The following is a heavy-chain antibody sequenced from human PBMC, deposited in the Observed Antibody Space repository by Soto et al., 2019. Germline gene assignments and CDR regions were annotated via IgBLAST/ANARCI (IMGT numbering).Heavy chain of an antibody. J-gene: IGHJ6*02. V-gene: IGHV3-30-3*01. CDR2: ISYDGSNK. D-gene: IGHD2-15*01. Sequence: QVQLVESGGVVVQPGRSLRLSCAASGFTFRIYAMHWVLQAPGKGLECVAVISYDGSNKFYRDSVKGRFTISRDNSKNTLYLQINSLRDEDTAVYYCARGDREDIAVVIGARPGEYGVDVWGQGTTVTVSS. CDR1: GFTFRIYA. CDR3: ARGDREDIAVVIGARPGEYGVDV.